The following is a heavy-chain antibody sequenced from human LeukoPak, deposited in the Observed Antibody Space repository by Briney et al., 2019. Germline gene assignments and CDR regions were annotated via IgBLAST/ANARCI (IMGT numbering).Heavy chain of an antibody. Sequence: GGSLRLSCAAFGFTFSSYAMHWVRQAPGKGLEWVAVISYDGSNKYYADSVKGRFTISRDNSKNTLYLQMNSLRAEDTAVYYCARGARTVDYWGQGTLVTVSS. CDR3: ARGARTVDY. CDR2: ISYDGSNK. J-gene: IGHJ4*02. CDR1: GFTFSSYA. V-gene: IGHV3-30*01.